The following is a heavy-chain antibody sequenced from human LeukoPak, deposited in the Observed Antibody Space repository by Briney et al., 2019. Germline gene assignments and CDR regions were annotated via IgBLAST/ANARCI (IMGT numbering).Heavy chain of an antibody. CDR2: FDPEDGET. Sequence: GASVKVSCKVSGYTLTELSMHWVRQAPGKELEWMGGFDPEDGETIYAQKFQGRVTMTEDTSTDTAYMELSSLRSEDTAVFYCARSVSPYYFDSSNIWGQGTMVTVSS. CDR1: GYTLTELS. V-gene: IGHV1-24*01. CDR3: ARSVSPYYFDSSNI. J-gene: IGHJ3*02. D-gene: IGHD3-22*01.